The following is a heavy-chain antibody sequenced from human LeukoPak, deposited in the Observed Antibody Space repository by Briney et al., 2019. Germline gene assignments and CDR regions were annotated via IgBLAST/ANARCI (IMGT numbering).Heavy chain of an antibody. CDR2: IRSGGNNK. CDR3: AKDWAWATDY. V-gene: IGHV3-30*02. D-gene: IGHD3-16*01. Sequence: TGGSLCHSCAASGFTFSSYGMHWVRQAPGKGLEWVAFIRSGGNNKYYADSVKGRFTISRDNSKNTLYLQMNSLRAEDTAVYYCAKDWAWATDYWGHGTLVT. J-gene: IGHJ4*01. CDR1: GFTFSSYG.